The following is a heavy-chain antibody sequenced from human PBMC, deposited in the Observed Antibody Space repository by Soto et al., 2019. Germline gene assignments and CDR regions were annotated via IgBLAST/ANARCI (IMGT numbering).Heavy chain of an antibody. Sequence: GSLRLSCAVSGFICSSYDMSWVRQAPGKGLEWVSTILVGGSTHYEDSVKGRFTISRDTSKNTVYLQMNSLTAGDTAFYYCAKATATSGGAFEIYGQGTMVTGSS. D-gene: IGHD1-1*01. CDR2: ILVGGST. V-gene: IGHV3-23*01. CDR1: GFICSSYD. CDR3: AKATATSGGAFEI. J-gene: IGHJ3*02.